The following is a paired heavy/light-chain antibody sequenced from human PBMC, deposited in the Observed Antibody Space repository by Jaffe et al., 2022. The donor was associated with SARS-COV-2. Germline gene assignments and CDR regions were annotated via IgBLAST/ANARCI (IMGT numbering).Light chain of an antibody. V-gene: IGLV3-10*01. CDR1: ALPKKY. CDR2: EDS. J-gene: IGLJ3*02. Sequence: SYELTQPPSVSVSPGQTARITCSGDALPKKYPYWYQQKSGQAPVLVIYEDSKRPSGIPERFSGSSSGTMATLTISGAQVEDEADYYCYSTDSSGNHGVFGGGTKLTVL. CDR3: YSTDSSGNHGV.
Heavy chain of an antibody. D-gene: IGHD5-18*01. J-gene: IGHJ6*02. V-gene: IGHV3-11*01. CDR3: ARGGGQLWNYYYYGMDV. CDR2: ISSSGSTI. Sequence: QVQLVESGGGLVKPGGSLRLSCAASGFTFSDYYMSWIRQAPGKGLEWVSYISSSGSTIYYADSVKGRFTISRDNAKNSLYLQMNSLRAEDTAVYYCARGGGQLWNYYYYGMDVWGQGTTVTVSS. CDR1: GFTFSDYY.